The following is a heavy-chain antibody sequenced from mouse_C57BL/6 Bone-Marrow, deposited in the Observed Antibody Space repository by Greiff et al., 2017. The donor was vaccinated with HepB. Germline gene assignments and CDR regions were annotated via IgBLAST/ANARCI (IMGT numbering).Heavy chain of an antibody. CDR2: ISSGSSTI. D-gene: IGHD3-2*02. J-gene: IGHJ2*01. CDR3: ARGGQLRLRY. Sequence: EVKLQESGGGLVKPGGSLKLSCAASGFTFSDYGMHWVRQAPEKGLEWVAYISSGSSTIYYADTVKGRFTISRDNAKNTLFLQMTSLRSEDTAMYYCARGGQLRLRYWGQGTTLTVSS. CDR1: GFTFSDYG. V-gene: IGHV5-17*01.